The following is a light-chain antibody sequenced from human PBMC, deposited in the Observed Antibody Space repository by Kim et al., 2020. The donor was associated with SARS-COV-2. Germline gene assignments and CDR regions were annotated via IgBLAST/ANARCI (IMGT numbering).Light chain of an antibody. V-gene: IGKV1-39*01. J-gene: IGKJ1*01. CDR3: QQSYNTPWT. CDR1: QSISTY. CDR2: GAS. Sequence: DIQMTQSPSSLSASVGDRVTITCRAVQSISTYLNWYQQKPGKAPKLLLYGASSLQSGVPSRFSGSGSGTDFTLTISSLQPEDFATYFCQQSYNTPWTFGQGTKVDIK.